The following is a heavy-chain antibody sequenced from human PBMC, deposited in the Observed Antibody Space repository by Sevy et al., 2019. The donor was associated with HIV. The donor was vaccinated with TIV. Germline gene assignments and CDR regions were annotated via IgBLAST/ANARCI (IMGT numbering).Heavy chain of an antibody. Sequence: GGSLRLSCAASGFTFINHAMHWVRQAPGKGLEWVTVISYDGSNKYYADSVKGRFTISRDTSKSTMYLQMDSLRAEDTAVYYCARDLNSGYANYYYYGMDVWGQGTTVTVSS. D-gene: IGHD5-12*01. CDR3: ARDLNSGYANYYYYGMDV. J-gene: IGHJ6*02. CDR2: ISYDGSNK. CDR1: GFTFINHA. V-gene: IGHV3-30*04.